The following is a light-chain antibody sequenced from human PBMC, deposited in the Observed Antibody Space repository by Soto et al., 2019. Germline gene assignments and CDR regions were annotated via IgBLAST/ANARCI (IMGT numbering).Light chain of an antibody. CDR3: SSYTRATRYV. CDR1: SGDVGYYNY. Sequence: QSALTQPASVSGSPGQSITISCTGTSGDVGYYNYVSWYQQHPGKAPKLIIFEVSNRPSGVSDRFSGSKSGNTASLTISGLQAEDEADYYCSSYTRATRYVFGTATKVTVL. CDR2: EVS. J-gene: IGLJ1*01. V-gene: IGLV2-14*01.